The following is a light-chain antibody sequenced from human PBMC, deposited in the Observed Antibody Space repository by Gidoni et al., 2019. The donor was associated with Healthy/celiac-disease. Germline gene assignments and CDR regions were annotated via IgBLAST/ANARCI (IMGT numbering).Light chain of an antibody. CDR3: MQALQTPLT. J-gene: IGKJ4*01. CDR1: QSRLHSNGYNS. CDR2: LGS. V-gene: IGKV2-28*01. Sequence: DIVMTQSPLSLPVTPGEPASISCRSSQSRLHSNGYNSLDWYLQKPGQSPQLLIYLGSNRASGVPDRFSGSGSGTDFTLKISRVEAEDVGVYYCMQALQTPLTFGGGTKVEIK.